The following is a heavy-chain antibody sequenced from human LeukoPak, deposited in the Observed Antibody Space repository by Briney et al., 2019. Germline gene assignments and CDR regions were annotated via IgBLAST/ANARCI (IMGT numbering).Heavy chain of an antibody. CDR3: ARDLSRPARLAVGY. CDR2: INPNSGGT. V-gene: IGHV1-2*04. CDR1: GYTFTGYY. Sequence: GASVKVSRKASGYTFTGYYMHWVRQAPGQGLEWMGWINPNSGGTNYAQKFQGWVTMTRDTSISTAYMELSRLRSDDTAVYYCARDLSRPARLAVGYWGQGTLVTVSS. D-gene: IGHD6-6*01. J-gene: IGHJ4*02.